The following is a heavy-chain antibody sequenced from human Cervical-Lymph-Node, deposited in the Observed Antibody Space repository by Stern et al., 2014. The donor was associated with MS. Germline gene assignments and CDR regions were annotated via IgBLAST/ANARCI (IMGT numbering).Heavy chain of an antibody. D-gene: IGHD2-15*01. CDR1: GGSFNNYY. Sequence: QVQLQESGPGLVKPSETLSLTCPVSGGSFNNYYWSWIRQPPGKGLEWIGYIYQDGSTKYNPSLKSRVTISLHTSKKQFSLRLTSVTAADTAVYYCARVDDCSGGTCFSTSWFDPWGQGTLVTVSS. CDR2: IYQDGST. V-gene: IGHV4-59*01. CDR3: ARVDDCSGGTCFSTSWFDP. J-gene: IGHJ5*02.